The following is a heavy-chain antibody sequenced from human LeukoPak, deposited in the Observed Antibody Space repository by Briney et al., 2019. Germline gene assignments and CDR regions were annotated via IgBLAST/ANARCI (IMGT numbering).Heavy chain of an antibody. Sequence: HPGGSLRLSCAASGFTFSSYWMHWVLQAPGEGLVWVSRIKSDGSVTWYADSVKGRFTISRDNAKNMLYLQMNSLRDEDTAVYFCARDHDAVGTTIDHWGQGTLVTVSS. D-gene: IGHD1-14*01. V-gene: IGHV3-74*01. J-gene: IGHJ4*02. CDR3: ARDHDAVGTTIDH. CDR1: GFTFSSYW. CDR2: IKSDGSVT.